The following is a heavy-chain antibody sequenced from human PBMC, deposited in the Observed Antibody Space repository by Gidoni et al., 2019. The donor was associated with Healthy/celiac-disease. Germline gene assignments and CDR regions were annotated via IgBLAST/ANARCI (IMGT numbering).Heavy chain of an antibody. D-gene: IGHD3-10*01. V-gene: IGHV4-4*02. J-gene: IGHJ2*01. CDR3: ARGGVAGGRGKVLYWYFDL. CDR2: IYHSGST. Sequence: VQLQESGPGLVKPSGTLSLTCAVSGGSISSSTWWSWVRQPPGTGLEWIGEIYHSGSTNYNPSLKSRVTISVDKSKNQFSLKLSSVTAADTAVYYCARGGVAGGRGKVLYWYFDLWGRGTLVTVSS. CDR1: GGSISSSTW.